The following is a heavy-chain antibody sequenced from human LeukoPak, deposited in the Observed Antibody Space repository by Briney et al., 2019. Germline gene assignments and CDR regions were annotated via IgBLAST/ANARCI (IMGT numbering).Heavy chain of an antibody. CDR3: ARTITMVRGAFELWFDP. V-gene: IGHV5-51*01. Sequence: GESLKISCKGSGYSFTSYWIGWVCQMPGKGLEWMGIIYPGDSDTRYSPSFQGQVTISADKSISTAYLQWSSLKASDTAMYYCARTITMVRGAFELWFDPWGQGTLVTVSS. CDR2: IYPGDSDT. J-gene: IGHJ5*02. CDR1: GYSFTSYW. D-gene: IGHD3-10*01.